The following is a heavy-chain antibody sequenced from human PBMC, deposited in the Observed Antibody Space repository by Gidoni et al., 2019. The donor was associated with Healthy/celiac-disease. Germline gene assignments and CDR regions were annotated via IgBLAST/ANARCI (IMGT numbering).Heavy chain of an antibody. Sequence: EVQRLESVGGLVQPGGSMRLAWAASGFTCSSYAMSWVRQAPGQGLGWVSAMSGSGGLTSYADSVKGRFTISSDNSTNTLYLQMNSLRAEDTAVYYCANSSDSCGYYYDVYWGQGTLVTVSS. J-gene: IGHJ4*02. CDR3: ANSSDSCGYYYDVY. D-gene: IGHD3-22*01. V-gene: IGHV3-23*01. CDR2: MSGSGGLT. CDR1: GFTCSSYA.